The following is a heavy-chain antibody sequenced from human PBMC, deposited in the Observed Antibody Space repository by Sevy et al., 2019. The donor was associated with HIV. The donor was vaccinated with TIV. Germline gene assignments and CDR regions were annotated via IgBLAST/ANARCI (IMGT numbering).Heavy chain of an antibody. Sequence: GGSLRLSCAAPGFTFSSYWMHWVRHAPGKGPVWVSGVNSDGSSTNYADSVKGRFTMSRDSAKNTLYLQMNSLRAEDTAVYFCVAANTWQDYWGQGTLVTVSS. CDR1: GFTFSSYW. CDR2: VNSDGSST. J-gene: IGHJ4*02. V-gene: IGHV3-74*01. CDR3: VAANTWQDY. D-gene: IGHD2-15*01.